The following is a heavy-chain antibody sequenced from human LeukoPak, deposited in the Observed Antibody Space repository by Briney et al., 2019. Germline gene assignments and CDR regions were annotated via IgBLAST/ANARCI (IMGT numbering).Heavy chain of an antibody. Sequence: ASVKVSCKASGYTFIAYYIHWVRQAPGQGLEWMGWINPNSGGTNYAQKFQGRVTMTRDTSISTAHMELSRLSSDDTAVYYCAKVWGYKYGYNLFDYWGQGTQVTVSS. D-gene: IGHD5-18*01. CDR2: INPNSGGT. CDR1: GYTFIAYY. J-gene: IGHJ4*02. V-gene: IGHV1-2*02. CDR3: AKVWGYKYGYNLFDY.